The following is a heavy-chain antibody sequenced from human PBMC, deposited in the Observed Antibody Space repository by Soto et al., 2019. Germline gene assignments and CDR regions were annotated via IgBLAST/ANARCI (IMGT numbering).Heavy chain of an antibody. D-gene: IGHD5-18*01. Sequence: LSLTCTVSGGSISSYYWSWIRQPPGKGLEWIGYIYYSGSTNYNPSLKSRVTISVDTSKNQFSLKLSSVTAADTAVYYCARDRHSYGYFTSDYYYYYYMDGWGKGTTVTVSS. CDR3: ARDRHSYGYFTSDYYYYYYMDG. CDR1: GGSISSYY. J-gene: IGHJ6*03. V-gene: IGHV4-59*01. CDR2: IYYSGST.